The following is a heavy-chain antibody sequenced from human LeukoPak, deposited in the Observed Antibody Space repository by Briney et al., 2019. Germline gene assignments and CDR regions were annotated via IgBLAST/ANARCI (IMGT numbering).Heavy chain of an antibody. CDR3: ARDFSSDYDSSGYRRGVGYYYYYMDV. J-gene: IGHJ6*03. CDR2: IYYSGST. CDR1: GGSISSYY. V-gene: IGHV4-59*01. Sequence: PSETLSLTCTVSGGSISSYYWSWIRQPPGKGLEWIGYIYYSGSTNYNPSLKSRVTISVDTSKNQFSLKLSSVTAADTAVYYCARDFSSDYDSSGYRRGVGYYYYYMDVWGKGTTVTVSS. D-gene: IGHD3-22*01.